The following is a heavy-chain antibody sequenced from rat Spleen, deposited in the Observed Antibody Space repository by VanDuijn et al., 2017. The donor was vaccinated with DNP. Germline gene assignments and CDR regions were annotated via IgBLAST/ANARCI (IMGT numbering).Heavy chain of an antibody. CDR1: GFTFSDYY. D-gene: IGHD1-12*03. CDR3: ARLGYYDGSYPNWFAY. J-gene: IGHJ3*01. Sequence: EVLLVESDGGLVQPGRSLKLSCAVSGFTFSDYYMAWVRQAPAKGLEWVATISYNGGTPYYRASVKGRFTISRDNGKRTLYLQMDSLRSEDTATYYCARLGYYDGSYPNWFAYWGQGTLVTVSS. V-gene: IGHV5-29*01. CDR2: ISYNGGTP.